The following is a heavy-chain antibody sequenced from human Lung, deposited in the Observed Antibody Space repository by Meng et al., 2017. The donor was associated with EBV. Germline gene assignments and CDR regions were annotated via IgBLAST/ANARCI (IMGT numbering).Heavy chain of an antibody. V-gene: IGHV4-31*01. CDR1: GGSISSGGYY. J-gene: IGHJ5*02. CDR2: IYYSGST. D-gene: IGHD6-6*01. Sequence: LPDRAPGWAKPYQTLSLTYTVSGGSISSGGYYWSWIRQHPGKGLEWIGYIYYSGSTYYNPSLKSLVTISVDTSKNQFSLKLSSVTAADTAVYYCARVVAGRYNWFDPWGQGTLVTVSS. CDR3: ARVVAGRYNWFDP.